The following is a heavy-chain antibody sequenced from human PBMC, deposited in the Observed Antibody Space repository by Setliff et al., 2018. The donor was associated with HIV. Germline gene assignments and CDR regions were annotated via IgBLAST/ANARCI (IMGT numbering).Heavy chain of an antibody. J-gene: IGHJ6*03. CDR3: ARFLFFGGNWLDPWGHYYYYYMDV. Sequence: SGPTLVNPTQTLTLTCTFSGFSFTTVGVGVAWIRQPPGKALEWLGVIYWDDDKRYTPSLRSRLTITRDTSKDQVVLRMTNMDPVDTATYYCARFLFFGGNWLDPWGHYYYYYMDVWGKGTTVTVSS. CDR2: IYWDDDK. V-gene: IGHV2-5*02. CDR1: GFSFTTVGVG. D-gene: IGHD3-16*01.